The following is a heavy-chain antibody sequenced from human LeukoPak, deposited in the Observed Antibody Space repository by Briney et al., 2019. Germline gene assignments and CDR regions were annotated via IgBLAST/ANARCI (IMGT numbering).Heavy chain of an antibody. D-gene: IGHD2-15*01. V-gene: IGHV4-34*01. Sequence: PSETLSLTCAVYGGSFSGYYWSWIRQPPGKGLEWIGEINHSGSTNYNPSLKSRVTISVDTSKNQFSLKLSSVTAADTAVYYCARAVGYCSGGSCPLWYYYYGMDVWGQGTTVTVSS. CDR1: GGSFSGYY. CDR2: INHSGST. CDR3: ARAVGYCSGGSCPLWYYYYGMDV. J-gene: IGHJ6*02.